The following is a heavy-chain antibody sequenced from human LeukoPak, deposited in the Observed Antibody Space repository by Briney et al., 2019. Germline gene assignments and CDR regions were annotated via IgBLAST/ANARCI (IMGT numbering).Heavy chain of an antibody. Sequence: PGRSLRLSCAASGFTFSSYAMHWVRQAPGKGLEWVAVISYDGSNKYYADSVKGRFTISRDNSKNTLHLQMNSLRDEDTAVYYCAKDLTGDQNWIDPWGQGTLVTVSS. V-gene: IGHV3-30-3*01. CDR3: AKDLTGDQNWIDP. CDR2: ISYDGSNK. J-gene: IGHJ5*02. CDR1: GFTFSSYA. D-gene: IGHD7-27*01.